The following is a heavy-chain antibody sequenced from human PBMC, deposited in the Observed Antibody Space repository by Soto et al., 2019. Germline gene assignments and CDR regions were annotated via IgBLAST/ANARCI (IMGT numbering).Heavy chain of an antibody. J-gene: IGHJ5*02. V-gene: IGHV1-3*01. CDR1: GYTFTSYG. D-gene: IGHD6-13*01. CDR2: INAANGDT. CDR3: VRRHVSATGIDWFDP. Sequence: ASVKVSCKASGYTFTSYGIHWVRQAPGQRLEWMGWINAANGDTKYSPKFQGRVTITRDTSASTAYMELSGLRSEDTAVYYCVRRHVSATGIDWFDPWGQGTLVTVSS.